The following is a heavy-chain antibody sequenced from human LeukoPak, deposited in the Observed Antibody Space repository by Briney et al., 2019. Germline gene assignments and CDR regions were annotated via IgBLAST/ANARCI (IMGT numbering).Heavy chain of an antibody. CDR2: IYDSENT. D-gene: IGHD3-3*01. J-gene: IGHJ3*02. CDR3: ARDYDFWSGYYSWAFDI. CDR1: GGSISSYY. Sequence: SETLSLTCTVSGGSISSYYWSWIRQPPGKGLEWIAYIYDSENTNYNPSLKSRVTISVDTSKNQFSLKLSSVTAADTAVYYCARDYDFWSGYYSWAFDIWGQGTMVTVSS. V-gene: IGHV4-59*01.